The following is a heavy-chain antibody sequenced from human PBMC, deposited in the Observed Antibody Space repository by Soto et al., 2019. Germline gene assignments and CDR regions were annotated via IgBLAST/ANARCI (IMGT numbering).Heavy chain of an antibody. D-gene: IGHD4-17*01. CDR1: GGSISSSSYH. CDR3: ARERAYGDYGF. J-gene: IGHJ4*02. Sequence: PSETLSLTCTVSGGSISSSSYHWGWIRQPPGKGLEWIGTIYYTGITDYKPSLKSRVTISVDTSKNQFSLKLTSVTAADTAVYCCARERAYGDYGFWGQGTLVTVSS. CDR2: IYYTGIT. V-gene: IGHV4-39*02.